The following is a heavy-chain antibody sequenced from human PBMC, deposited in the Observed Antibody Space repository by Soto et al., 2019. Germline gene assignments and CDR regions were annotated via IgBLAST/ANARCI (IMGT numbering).Heavy chain of an antibody. CDR2: INAGNGNT. J-gene: IGHJ6*02. CDR3: ARDLNGYSYGSFSYYYGMDV. Sequence: ASVKVSCKASEYTFTSYAMHWVRQAPGQRLEWMGWINAGNGNTKYSQKFQGRVTITRDTSASTAYMELSSLRSEDTAVYYCARDLNGYSYGSFSYYYGMDVWGQGTTVTVSS. V-gene: IGHV1-3*01. D-gene: IGHD5-18*01. CDR1: EYTFTSYA.